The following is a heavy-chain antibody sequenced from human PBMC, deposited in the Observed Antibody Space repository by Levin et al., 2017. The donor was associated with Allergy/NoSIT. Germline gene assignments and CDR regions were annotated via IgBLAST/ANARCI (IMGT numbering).Heavy chain of an antibody. J-gene: IGHJ2*01. CDR3: ARGWLSQVFDL. CDR2: INHSGST. Sequence: PGGSLRLSCAVYGGSFSGYYWSWIRQPPGKGLEWIGEINHSGSTNYNPSLKSRVTISVDTSKNQFSLKLSSVTAADTAVYYCARGWLSQVFDLWGRGTLVTVSS. CDR1: GGSFSGYY. V-gene: IGHV4-34*01. D-gene: IGHD5-24*01.